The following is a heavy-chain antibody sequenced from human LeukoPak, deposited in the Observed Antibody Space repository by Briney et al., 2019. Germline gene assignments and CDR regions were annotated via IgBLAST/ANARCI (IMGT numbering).Heavy chain of an antibody. V-gene: IGHV3-30*04. CDR1: GFTFSSYA. CDR2: ISYDGSNK. CDR3: ARDEGYYDSSGYYFLRFYFDY. D-gene: IGHD3-22*01. Sequence: QPGGSLRLSCAASGFTFSSYAMHWVRQAPGKGLEWVAVISYDGSNKYYADSVKGRFTISRDNSKNTLYLQMNSLRAEDTAVYYCARDEGYYDSSGYYFLRFYFDYWGQGTLVTVSS. J-gene: IGHJ4*02.